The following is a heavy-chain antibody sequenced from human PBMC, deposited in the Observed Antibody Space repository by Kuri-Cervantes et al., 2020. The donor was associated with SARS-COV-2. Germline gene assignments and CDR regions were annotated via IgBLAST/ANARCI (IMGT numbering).Heavy chain of an antibody. D-gene: IGHD4-11*01. Sequence: SETLSLTCTVSGGSISSGSYHWSWIRQPPGKGLEWIGYIYYSGSTNYNPSLKSRVTISVDTSKNQFSLKLSSVTAADTAVYYCARGAPNDYSNYGGMDVWGQGTTVTVSS. CDR1: GGSISSGSYH. J-gene: IGHJ6*02. V-gene: IGHV4-61*01. CDR3: ARGAPNDYSNYGGMDV. CDR2: IYYSGST.